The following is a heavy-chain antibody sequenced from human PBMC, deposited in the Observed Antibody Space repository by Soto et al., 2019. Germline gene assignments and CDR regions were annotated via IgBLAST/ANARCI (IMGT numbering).Heavy chain of an antibody. J-gene: IGHJ3*02. Sequence: ASVKVSCKASGYTFTSYDINWVRQATGQGLEWMGWMNPNSGNTGYAQKFQGRVTMTRNTSISTAYMELSSLRSEDTAVYYCARGLFMSVTTTDHDAFDIWGKVTMVTVSS. D-gene: IGHD4-17*01. CDR2: MNPNSGNT. V-gene: IGHV1-8*01. CDR1: GYTFTSYD. CDR3: ARGLFMSVTTTDHDAFDI.